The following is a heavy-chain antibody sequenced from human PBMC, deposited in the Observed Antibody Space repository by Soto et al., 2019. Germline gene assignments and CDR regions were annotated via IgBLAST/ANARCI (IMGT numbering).Heavy chain of an antibody. CDR3: ARSQGGSSSLDIYYYYYYGMDV. D-gene: IGHD2-15*01. CDR2: IIPIFGTA. V-gene: IGHV1-69*01. CDR1: GVTFSSYA. Sequence: QVQLVQSGAEVKKPGSSVKVSCKAPGVTFSSYAISWVRQAPGQGLEWMGGIIPIFGTANYAQKFQGRVTITADESTSTCYMELSSLRSEDTAVYYCARSQGGSSSLDIYYYYYYGMDVWGQGTTVTGSS. J-gene: IGHJ6*02.